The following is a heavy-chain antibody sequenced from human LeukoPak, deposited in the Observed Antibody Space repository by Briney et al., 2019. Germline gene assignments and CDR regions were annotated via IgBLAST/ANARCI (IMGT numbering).Heavy chain of an antibody. CDR1: GFTFSSSE. J-gene: IGHJ5*02. Sequence: GGSLRLSCAASGFTFSSSEMNWVRQAPGKGLEWVSCISSGGTNKFYADSVKGRFTISRDNAKNSLYLQMNSLRAEDTAVYYCARDGLIVATTWGQGTLVTVSS. D-gene: IGHD5-12*01. CDR3: ARDGLIVATT. CDR2: ISSGGTNK. V-gene: IGHV3-48*03.